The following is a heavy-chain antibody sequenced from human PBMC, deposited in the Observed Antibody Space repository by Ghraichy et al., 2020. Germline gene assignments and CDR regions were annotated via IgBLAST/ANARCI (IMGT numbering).Heavy chain of an antibody. CDR1: GGSISSGGYY. CDR2: IYYSGST. Sequence: SETLSLTCTVSGGSISSGGYYWSWIRQHPGKGLEWIGYIYYSGSTYYNPSLKSRVTISVDTSKNQFSLKLSSVTAADTAVYYCARRAVTPPYFDYWGQGTLVTVSS. D-gene: IGHD3-3*01. V-gene: IGHV4-31*03. CDR3: ARRAVTPPYFDY. J-gene: IGHJ4*02.